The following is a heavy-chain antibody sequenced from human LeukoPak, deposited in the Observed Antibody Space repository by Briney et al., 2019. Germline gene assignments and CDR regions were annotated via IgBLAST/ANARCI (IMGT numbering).Heavy chain of an antibody. Sequence: ASVKVSCKASGYTFTTYTIHWVRQAPGQRLEWMGWISAGNGDTRYPQKFQDRVTITRDTSASTSYVDLSSLTSEDTAMYYCARSDHGNYIDYWGQGTLVTVSS. D-gene: IGHD4-17*01. CDR2: ISAGNGDT. V-gene: IGHV1-3*01. CDR1: GYTFTTYT. CDR3: ARSDHGNYIDY. J-gene: IGHJ4*02.